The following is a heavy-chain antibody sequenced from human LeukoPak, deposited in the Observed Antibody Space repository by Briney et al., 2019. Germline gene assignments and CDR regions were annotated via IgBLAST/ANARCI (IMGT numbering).Heavy chain of an antibody. D-gene: IGHD3-3*01. Sequence: GGSLRLSCVASGLAFSSYSMHWVRQAPGKGLEWVGVISYDGSDEYYTDSVKGRFTISRDNSKNTVYLQMNSLRADDTAVYYCARDFTPEWFDIHWGQGTLVTVS. CDR1: GLAFSSYS. CDR2: ISYDGSDE. J-gene: IGHJ4*02. CDR3: ARDFTPEWFDIH. V-gene: IGHV3-30*04.